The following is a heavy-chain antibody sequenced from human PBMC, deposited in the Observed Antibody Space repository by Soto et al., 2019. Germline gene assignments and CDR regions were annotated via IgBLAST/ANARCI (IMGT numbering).Heavy chain of an antibody. CDR2: IIPIFGTA. CDR1: GGTFSSYA. J-gene: IGHJ4*02. V-gene: IGHV1-69*01. CDR3: VITYGGTGYFDY. D-gene: IGHD5-12*01. Sequence: VKVSCKASGGTFSSYAISWVRQAPGQGLEWMGGIIPIFGTANYAQKFQGRVTITADESTSTAYMELSSLRSEDTAVYYCVITYGGTGYFDYWGQGTLVTVSS.